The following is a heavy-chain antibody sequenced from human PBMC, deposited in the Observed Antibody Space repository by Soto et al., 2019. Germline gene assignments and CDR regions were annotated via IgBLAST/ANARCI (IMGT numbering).Heavy chain of an antibody. V-gene: IGHV3-21*01. D-gene: IGHD3-10*01. Sequence: GGSLRLSCAASGFTFSSYSMNWVRQGPGKGLEWVSSSSSSSSYIYYANSVKGRFTISRDNAKNSLYLQMNSLTAEDTAVYYCARDESITMVRGVIDYWGQGTLVTVSS. CDR3: ARDESITMVRGVIDY. CDR1: GFTFSSYS. CDR2: SSSSSSYI. J-gene: IGHJ4*02.